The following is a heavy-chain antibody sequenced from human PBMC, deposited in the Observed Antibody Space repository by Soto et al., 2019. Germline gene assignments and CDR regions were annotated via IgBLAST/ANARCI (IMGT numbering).Heavy chain of an antibody. V-gene: IGHV1-3*01. J-gene: IGHJ5*02. CDR2: INAGNGNT. Sequence: QVQLVQSGAEVKKPGASVKVSCKASGYTFTSYAMHWVRQAPGQRLEWMGWINAGNGNTKYSQKFQGRVTITRDTSASTAYMDLSSLRSEDTAVYYCARGYGGYFHWFDPWVQGTLVTVSS. CDR3: ARGYGGYFHWFDP. D-gene: IGHD4-17*01. CDR1: GYTFTSYA.